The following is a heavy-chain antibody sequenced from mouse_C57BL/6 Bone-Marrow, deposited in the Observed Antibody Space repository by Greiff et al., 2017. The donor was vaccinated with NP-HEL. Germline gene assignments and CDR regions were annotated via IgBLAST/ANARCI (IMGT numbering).Heavy chain of an antibody. V-gene: IGHV3-6*01. CDR2: ISYDGSN. Sequence: EVKLQESGPGLVKPSQSLSLTCSVTGYSITSGYYWNWIRPFPGNQLEWMGFISYDGSNNYNPSLKNRISITRYTSKNQFFLKLNSLTTEDTATYYFASSHYYGSSYWYFDVWGTGTTVTVSS. CDR3: ASSHYYGSSYWYFDV. D-gene: IGHD1-1*01. J-gene: IGHJ1*03. CDR1: GYSITSGYY.